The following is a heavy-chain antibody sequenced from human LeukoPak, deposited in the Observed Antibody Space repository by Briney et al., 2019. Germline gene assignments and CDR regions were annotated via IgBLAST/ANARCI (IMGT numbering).Heavy chain of an antibody. CDR3: ARTLIAAPVDY. V-gene: IGHV1-2*02. CDR1: GYTFTGYY. J-gene: IGHJ4*02. D-gene: IGHD6-6*01. Sequence: GASVKVSCKASGYTFTGYYMHWVRQAPGQGLEWMGWINPNSGGTSCAQKFQGRVTMTRDTSISTAYMELSRLRSDDTAVYYCARTLIAAPVDYWGQGALVTVSS. CDR2: INPNSGGT.